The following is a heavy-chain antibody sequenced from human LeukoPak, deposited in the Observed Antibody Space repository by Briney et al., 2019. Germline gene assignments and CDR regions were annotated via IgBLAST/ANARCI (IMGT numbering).Heavy chain of an antibody. V-gene: IGHV3-23*01. CDR2: ISNDGGGT. CDR1: GFIFNNYG. J-gene: IGHJ5*02. D-gene: IGHD3-22*01. Sequence: QPGGSLRLSCAASGFIFNNYGLIWVRQAPGKGLEWVSAISNDGGGTNYADFVKGRFTISRDNSKNTLFLQMNSLRAEDTALYYCAKGISGYFVDLWGQGTLVTVSS. CDR3: AKGISGYFVDL.